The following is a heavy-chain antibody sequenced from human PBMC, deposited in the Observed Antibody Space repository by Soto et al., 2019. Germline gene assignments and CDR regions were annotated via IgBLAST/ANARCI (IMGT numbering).Heavy chain of an antibody. CDR3: TTKVRRGYSGYENYYYYYMDV. CDR1: GFTFSNAW. CDR2: IKSKTDGGTT. V-gene: IGHV3-15*01. Sequence: GGSLRLSCAASGFTFSNAWMSWVRQAPGKGLEWVGRIKSKTDGGTTDYAATVKGRFTISRDDSKNTLYLQMNSLKTEDTAVYYCTTKVRRGYSGYENYYYYYMDVWDKGTTVTVSS. J-gene: IGHJ6*03. D-gene: IGHD5-12*01.